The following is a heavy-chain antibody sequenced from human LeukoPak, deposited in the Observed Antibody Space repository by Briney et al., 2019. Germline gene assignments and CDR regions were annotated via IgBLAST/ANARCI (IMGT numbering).Heavy chain of an antibody. J-gene: IGHJ3*02. CDR3: ARDLLSHRRAVDI. CDR1: GGSISNGGYY. V-gene: IGHV4-31*03. Sequence: SETLSLTCTVSGGSISNGGYYWSWIRQHAGKGLEWIGYIYYSGSTYYNPSLKSRVTISVDTSKNQFSLKLSSVTAADTAVYYCARDLLSHRRAVDIWGQGTMVTVSS. CDR2: IYYSGST. D-gene: IGHD1-14*01.